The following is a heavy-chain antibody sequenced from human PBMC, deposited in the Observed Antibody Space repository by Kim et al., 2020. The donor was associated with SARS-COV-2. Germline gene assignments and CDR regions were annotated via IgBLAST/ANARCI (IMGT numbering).Heavy chain of an antibody. Sequence: SETLSLTCTVSGYSISSGYYWGWIRQPPGKGLEWIGSIYHSGSTYYNPSLKSRVTISVDTSKNQFSLKLSSVTAADTAVYYCARLINYGSGGRVDYWGQGPLVTVSS. CDR1: GYSISSGYY. D-gene: IGHD3-10*01. J-gene: IGHJ4*02. CDR2: IYHSGST. V-gene: IGHV4-38-2*02. CDR3: ARLINYGSGGRVDY.